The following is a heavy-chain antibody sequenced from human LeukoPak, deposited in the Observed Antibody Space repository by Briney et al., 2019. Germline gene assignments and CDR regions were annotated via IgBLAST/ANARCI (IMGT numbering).Heavy chain of an antibody. CDR3: ARAPSGFTYGPGDH. V-gene: IGHV1-18*01. CDR1: GYSFTRYG. Sequence: ASVNVSCKASGYSFTRYGITWVRQAPGQGLEWMGWISTYDGDAHYAQQLQGRVTMTTDTSTITAYLELRSLRSDDTAVYYCARAPSGFTYGPGDHWGQGTLVTVSS. J-gene: IGHJ4*02. D-gene: IGHD5-18*01. CDR2: ISTYDGDA.